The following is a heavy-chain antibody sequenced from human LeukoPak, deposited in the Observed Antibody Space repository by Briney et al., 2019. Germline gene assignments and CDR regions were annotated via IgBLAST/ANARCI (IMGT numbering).Heavy chain of an antibody. CDR3: ARFGMEWLLYRTYYYYYGMDV. J-gene: IGHJ6*02. V-gene: IGHV1-69*13. CDR2: IIPIFGTA. CDR1: GGTFSSYA. D-gene: IGHD3-3*01. Sequence: ASVKVSCKASGGTFSSYAISWVRQAPGQGLEWMGGIIPIFGTANYAQKFQGRVTITADESTSTAYMELSSLRSEDTAVYYCARFGMEWLLYRTYYYYYGMDVWGQGTTVIVSS.